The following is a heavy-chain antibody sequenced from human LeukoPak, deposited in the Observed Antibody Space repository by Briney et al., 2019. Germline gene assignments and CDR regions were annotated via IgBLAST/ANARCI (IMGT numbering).Heavy chain of an antibody. CDR3: ARGYSSGWYVY. V-gene: IGHV3-21*01. J-gene: IGHJ4*02. D-gene: IGHD6-19*01. Sequence: PGGSLRLSCAASGFTFSSYSMNWVRQAPGKGLEWVSSISSSSYIYYADSVKGRFTISRDNAKNSLYLQMNSLRAEDTAVYYCARGYSSGWYVYWGQGTLVTVSS. CDR2: ISSSSYI. CDR1: GFTFSSYS.